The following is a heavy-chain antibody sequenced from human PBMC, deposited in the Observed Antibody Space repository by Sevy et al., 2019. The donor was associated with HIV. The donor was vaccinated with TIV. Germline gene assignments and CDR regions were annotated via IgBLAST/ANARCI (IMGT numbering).Heavy chain of an antibody. CDR3: ARGPDYDFWSGYYTKGVDWFDP. V-gene: IGHV4-4*07. CDR2: IYTSGST. J-gene: IGHJ5*02. CDR1: GGSISSYY. Sequence: SETLSLTCTVSGGSISSYYWSWIRQPAGKGLEWIGRIYTSGSTNYHPSLKRRVTMSVDTSKNQFSLKLSSVTAADTAVYYCARGPDYDFWSGYYTKGVDWFDPWGQGTLVTVSS. D-gene: IGHD3-3*01.